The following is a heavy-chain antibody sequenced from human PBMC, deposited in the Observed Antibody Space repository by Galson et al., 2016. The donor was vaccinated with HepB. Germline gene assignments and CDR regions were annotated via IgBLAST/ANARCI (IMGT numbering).Heavy chain of an antibody. CDR1: GGTFSTYA. CDR3: ARDPRTPDGSYYGMDV. V-gene: IGHV1-69*13. J-gene: IGHJ6*02. Sequence: SVKVSCKASGGTFSTYAIIWVRQAPGQGLEWMGGIVPIFPTTGYAQKFQGRITITADESTSTVYMELTSLRSDDTGVYFCARDPRTPDGSYYGMDVWGQGTTVTVSS. D-gene: IGHD3-10*01. CDR2: IVPIFPTT.